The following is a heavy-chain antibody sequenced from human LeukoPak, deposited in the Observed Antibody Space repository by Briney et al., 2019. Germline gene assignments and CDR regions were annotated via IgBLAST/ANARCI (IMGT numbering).Heavy chain of an antibody. D-gene: IGHD3-9*01. J-gene: IGHJ4*02. Sequence: KPGRSLRLSCAASGFSFSDYSMNWVRQAPGKGLEWVSVISSSSNYIYYADSLKGRFAISRDNAKSSLYLQMSSLRAEDTAVYYCAKGLRYSDPYFDQWGQGTLVTVSS. CDR1: GFSFSDYS. CDR2: ISSSSNYI. CDR3: AKGLRYSDPYFDQ. V-gene: IGHV3-21*01.